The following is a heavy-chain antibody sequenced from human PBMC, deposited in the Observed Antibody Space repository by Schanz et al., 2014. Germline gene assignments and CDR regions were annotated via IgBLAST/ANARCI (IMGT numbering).Heavy chain of an antibody. CDR1: GFTFSSYN. Sequence: EVQLVESGGGPVRPGDSLRLSCAASGFTFSSYNINWVRQAPGKGLEYISSISPSSSYIYYADSVKGRFTISRDNAKNSLYLQMNSLRAEDAAVYYCARVELSVYYYAMDVWGQGTTVTVSS. CDR3: ARVELSVYYYAMDV. J-gene: IGHJ6*02. V-gene: IGHV3-21*02. CDR2: ISPSSSYI. D-gene: IGHD2-15*01.